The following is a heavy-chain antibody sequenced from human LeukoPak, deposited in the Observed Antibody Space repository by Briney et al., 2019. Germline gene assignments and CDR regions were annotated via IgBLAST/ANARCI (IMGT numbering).Heavy chain of an antibody. V-gene: IGHV4-34*01. J-gene: IGHJ4*02. CDR1: GGSFSGYY. D-gene: IGHD3-10*01. CDR2: INHSGST. CDR3: ARGVRRFGELLD. Sequence: SETLSLTCAVYGGSFSGYYWSWIRQPPGKGLEWIGEINHSGSTNYSPSLKSRVTISVDTSKNQFSLKLSSVTAADTAVYYCARGVRRFGELLDWGQGTLVTVSS.